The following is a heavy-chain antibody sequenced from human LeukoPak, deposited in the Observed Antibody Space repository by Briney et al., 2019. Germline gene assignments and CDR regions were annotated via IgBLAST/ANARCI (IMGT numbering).Heavy chain of an antibody. CDR2: IDPSDSYT. D-gene: IGHD6-19*01. CDR3: ASHAVAGTASDY. J-gene: IGHJ4*02. V-gene: IGHV5-10-1*01. CDR1: GYSFTSYW. Sequence: GESLKISCKGSGYSFTSYWIGWVRQMPGKGLEWMGRIDPSDSYTNYSPSFQGHVTISADKSISTAYLQWSSLKASDTAMYYCASHAVAGTASDYWGQGTLVTVSS.